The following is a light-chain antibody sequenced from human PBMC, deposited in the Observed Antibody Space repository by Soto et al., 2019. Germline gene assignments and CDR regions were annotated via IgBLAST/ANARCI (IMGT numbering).Light chain of an antibody. J-gene: IGKJ1*01. CDR3: QQYNSSSWT. Sequence: DIQMTQSPSTLSASVGDRVTITCRASQSISSWLAWYEQKPGKAPKLLIYKASSLASGVPSRFSGSGAGTECTLTISSLQPDDVATDYCQQYNSSSWTFGQGTQVDI. CDR2: KAS. CDR1: QSISSW. V-gene: IGKV1-5*03.